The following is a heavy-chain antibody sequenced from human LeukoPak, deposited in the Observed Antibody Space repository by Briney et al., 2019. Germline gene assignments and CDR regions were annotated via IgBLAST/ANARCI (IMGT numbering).Heavy chain of an antibody. V-gene: IGHV3-23*01. CDR1: GFTSSSYA. J-gene: IGHJ6*02. D-gene: IGHD1-14*01. CDR3: AKDPLSPEYYYYYYGMDV. Sequence: GGSLRLSCAASGFTSSSYAMSWVRQAPGKGLEWVSAISGSGGSTYYADSVKGRFTISRDNSKNTLYLQMNSLRAEDTAVYYCAKDPLSPEYYYYYYGMDVWGQGTTVTVSS. CDR2: ISGSGGST.